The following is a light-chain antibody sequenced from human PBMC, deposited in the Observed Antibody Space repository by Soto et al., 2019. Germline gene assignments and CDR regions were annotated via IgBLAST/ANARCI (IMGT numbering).Light chain of an antibody. V-gene: IGKV3-15*01. Sequence: EIVMTQSPATLSVSPGDRATLSCRASLSVSSNLACYQQKPGQAPRLLIYGASTRATGIPARFSGSGSGTEFTLTISSLQSEDFAVYYCQQYNNWPPGTFGQGTKVEIK. CDR2: GAS. J-gene: IGKJ1*01. CDR1: LSVSSN. CDR3: QQYNNWPPGT.